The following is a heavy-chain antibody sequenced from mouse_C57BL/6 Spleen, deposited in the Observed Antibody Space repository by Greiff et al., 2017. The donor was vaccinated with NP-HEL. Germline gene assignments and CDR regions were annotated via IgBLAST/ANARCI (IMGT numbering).Heavy chain of an antibody. CDR3: ARAHYYGSSYGYFDV. J-gene: IGHJ1*03. Sequence: DVMLVESGGGLVKPGGSLKLSCAASGFTFSDYGMHWVRQAPEKGLEWVAYISSGSSTIYYADTVKGRFTISRDNAKNTLFLQMTSLRSEDTAMYYCARAHYYGSSYGYFDVWGTGTTVTVSS. CDR2: ISSGSSTI. V-gene: IGHV5-17*01. D-gene: IGHD1-1*01. CDR1: GFTFSDYG.